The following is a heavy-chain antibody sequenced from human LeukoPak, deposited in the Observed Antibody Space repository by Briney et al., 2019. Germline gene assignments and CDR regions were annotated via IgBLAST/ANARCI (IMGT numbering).Heavy chain of an antibody. CDR1: GGSISSGDYY. V-gene: IGHV4-30-4*01. CDR2: INHSGST. J-gene: IGHJ4*02. CDR3: ASRDVDIVATTTKFDY. D-gene: IGHD5-12*01. Sequence: SETLSLTCTVSGGSISSGDYYWSWIRQPPGKGLEWIGEINHSGSTNYNPSLKSRVTISVDTSKNQFSLKLSSVTAADTAVYYCASRDVDIVATTTKFDYWGQGTLVTVSS.